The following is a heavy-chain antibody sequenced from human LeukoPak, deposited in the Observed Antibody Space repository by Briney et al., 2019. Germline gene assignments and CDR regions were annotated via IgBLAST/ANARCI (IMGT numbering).Heavy chain of an antibody. Sequence: SETLSLTCTVSGGSISSGGSYWSWIRQPAGKGLAWIGRIYTSGSNYAPSLKSRVTMSLDTSKNQFSLKLSSVTAADTAVYYCAKRRDLVGGSGDAFDIWGPGTMVTVSS. D-gene: IGHD3-16*01. CDR2: IYTSGS. CDR1: GGSISSGGSY. CDR3: AKRRDLVGGSGDAFDI. V-gene: IGHV4-61*02. J-gene: IGHJ3*02.